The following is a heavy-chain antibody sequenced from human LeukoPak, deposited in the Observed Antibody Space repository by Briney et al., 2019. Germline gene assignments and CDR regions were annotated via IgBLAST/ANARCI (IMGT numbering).Heavy chain of an antibody. CDR2: ISSSATTI. J-gene: IGHJ4*02. D-gene: IGHD3-22*01. Sequence: PGGSLRLSCEGSGFTFGSYTMNWVRQAPGKGLEWVSYISSSATTIHYADSVKGRFTISRDNVKNSVYLQMNSLRDEDTAVYYCARCDYYDSSGYYYTEYYFDYWGRGTPVTVSS. CDR3: ARCDYYDSSGYYYTEYYFDY. V-gene: IGHV3-48*02. CDR1: GFTFGSYT.